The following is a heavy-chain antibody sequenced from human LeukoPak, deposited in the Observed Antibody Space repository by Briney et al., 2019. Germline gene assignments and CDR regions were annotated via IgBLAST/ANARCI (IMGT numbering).Heavy chain of an antibody. CDR3: ARGELPVPPDRYCGGDCYYYYYYMDV. D-gene: IGHD2-21*01. CDR2: IIPILGIA. J-gene: IGHJ6*03. V-gene: IGHV1-69*04. CDR1: GGTFSSYA. Sequence: GASVKVSCKASGGTFSSYAISWVRQAPGQGLEWMGRIIPILGIANYAQKFQGRVTITADKSTSTAYMELSSLRSEDTAVYYCARGELPVPPDRYCGGDCYYYYYYMDVWGKGTTVTVSS.